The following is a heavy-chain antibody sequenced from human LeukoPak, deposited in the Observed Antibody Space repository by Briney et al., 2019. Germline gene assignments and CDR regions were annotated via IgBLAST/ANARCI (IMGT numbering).Heavy chain of an antibody. V-gene: IGHV3-74*01. D-gene: IGHD4-17*01. J-gene: IGHJ4*02. CDR3: ARVPTTVTTFVY. Sequence: GGSLRLSCAASGFTFSSYWMHWVRHAPGKGLVWVSRINSDGSSITYADSVKGRFTISRDDAKNTLYLQMNSLRAEDTAVYYCARVPTTVTTFVYWGQGTLVTVSS. CDR2: INSDGSSI. CDR1: GFTFSSYW.